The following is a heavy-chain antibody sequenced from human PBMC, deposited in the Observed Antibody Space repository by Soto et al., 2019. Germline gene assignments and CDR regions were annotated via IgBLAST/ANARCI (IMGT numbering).Heavy chain of an antibody. J-gene: IGHJ6*03. V-gene: IGHV6-1*01. Sequence: QVQLQQSGPGLVRPSQTLSLTCAISGDSVSSNSAAWNWIRQSPSRGLEWLGRTYYRSRWYNDYAVSVKSRITGNPDTSKNQFSLHLNSVTPEDTAMYYCAGTTSLQWYYMDVWDKGTTVTVSS. CDR3: AGTTSLQWYYMDV. D-gene: IGHD1-7*01. CDR1: GDSVSSNSAA. CDR2: TYYRSRWYN.